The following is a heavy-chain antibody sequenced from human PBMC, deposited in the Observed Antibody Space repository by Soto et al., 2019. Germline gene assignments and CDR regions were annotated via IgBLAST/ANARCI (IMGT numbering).Heavy chain of an antibody. CDR1: GFSLSTSGVG. CDR2: IYWDDDK. V-gene: IGHV2-5*02. D-gene: IGHD7-27*01. CDR3: AHSLIPNWGSRGAFDY. Sequence: QITLKESGPTLVKPTQTLTLTCTFSGFSLSTSGVGVGWIRQPPGKALEWLALIYWDDDKRYSPSLKSRLTIPKDTSKIQVVLTMTNMDPVDTATYYCAHSLIPNWGSRGAFDYWGQGTLVTVSS. J-gene: IGHJ4*02.